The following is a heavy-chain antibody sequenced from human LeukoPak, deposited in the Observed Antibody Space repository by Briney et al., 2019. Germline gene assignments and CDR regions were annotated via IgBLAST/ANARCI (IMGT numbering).Heavy chain of an antibody. CDR3: ARNHFNQNVFDV. Sequence: SGRFLRLSCAASGFTFTDYAFHWVRQAPGKGLEWVSIISYSGESYADSVRGRFAISRDNSKNTVYLQMDSLRADDTAMYYCARNHFNQNVFDVWGQGTMVTVSS. CDR1: GFTFTDYA. CDR2: ISYSGE. D-gene: IGHD1-14*01. J-gene: IGHJ3*01. V-gene: IGHV3-30*01.